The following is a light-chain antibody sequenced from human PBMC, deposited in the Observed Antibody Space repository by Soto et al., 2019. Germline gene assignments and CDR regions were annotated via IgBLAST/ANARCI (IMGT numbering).Light chain of an antibody. Sequence: IQLTQSPSSLSASVGDRVTITCRASQGISSYLAWYQHKPGKVPKLLIYAASTLQSGVPSRFSGSGSGTDFTLTISSLQPEDFATCYCQQLNSYPYTFGQGTKLEIK. J-gene: IGKJ2*01. CDR1: QGISSY. CDR2: AAS. CDR3: QQLNSYPYT. V-gene: IGKV1-9*01.